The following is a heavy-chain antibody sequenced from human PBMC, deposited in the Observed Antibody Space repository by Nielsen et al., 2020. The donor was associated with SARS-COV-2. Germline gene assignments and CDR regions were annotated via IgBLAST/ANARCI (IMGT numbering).Heavy chain of an antibody. CDR2: ISYDGSNK. J-gene: IGHJ3*02. CDR3: ARGGSGWALAVGAFDI. V-gene: IGHV3-30-3*01. D-gene: IGHD6-19*01. Sequence: GGSLRLSCAASGFTFSSYAMHWVRQAPGKGLEWVAVISYDGSNKYYADSVKGRFTISRDNSKNTLYLQMNSLRAEDTAVYYCARGGSGWALAVGAFDIWGQGTMVTVSS. CDR1: GFTFSSYA.